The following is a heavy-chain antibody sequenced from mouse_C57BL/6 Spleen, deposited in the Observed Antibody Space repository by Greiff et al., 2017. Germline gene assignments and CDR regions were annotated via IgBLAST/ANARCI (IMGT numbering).Heavy chain of an antibody. CDR1: GYTFTSYW. CDR2: IHPNSGST. J-gene: IGHJ4*01. D-gene: IGHD1-2*01. Sequence: VQLQQSGAELVKPGASVKLSCKASGYTFTSYWMHWVKQRPGQGLEWIGMIHPNSGSTNYNEKFKSKATLTVDKSSSTAYMQLSSLTSEDSAVYYCASHYGYAMDYWGQGTSVTVSS. CDR3: ASHYGYAMDY. V-gene: IGHV1-64*01.